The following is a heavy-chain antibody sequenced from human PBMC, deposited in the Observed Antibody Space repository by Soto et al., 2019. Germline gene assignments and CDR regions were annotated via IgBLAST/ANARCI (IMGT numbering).Heavy chain of an antibody. CDR2: ISYDGSNK. J-gene: IGHJ4*02. Sequence: PGGSLRLSCAASGFTFSSYGMHWVRQAPGKGLEWVAFISYDGSNKYYAESVKGRFTISRDKSKNTLYLQMNSLRAEDTAVYYCAKEYCSITSCYTAWVDYWGQGTLVTVSS. CDR1: GFTFSSYG. D-gene: IGHD2-2*02. V-gene: IGHV3-30*18. CDR3: AKEYCSITSCYTAWVDY.